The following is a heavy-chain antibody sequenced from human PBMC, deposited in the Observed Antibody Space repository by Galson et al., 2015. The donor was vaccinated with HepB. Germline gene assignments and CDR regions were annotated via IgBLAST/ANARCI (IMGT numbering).Heavy chain of an antibody. CDR1: GYTFTSYA. CDR2: INAGNGNT. J-gene: IGHJ4*02. V-gene: IGHV1-3*01. Sequence: SVKVSCKASGYTFTSYAMHWVRQAPGQRLEWMGWINAGNGNTKYSQKFQGRVTITRDTSASTAYMELSSLRSEDTAVYYCARDDLPTYYYDSSGYSHWGQGTLVTVSS. D-gene: IGHD3-22*01. CDR3: ARDDLPTYYYDSSGYSH.